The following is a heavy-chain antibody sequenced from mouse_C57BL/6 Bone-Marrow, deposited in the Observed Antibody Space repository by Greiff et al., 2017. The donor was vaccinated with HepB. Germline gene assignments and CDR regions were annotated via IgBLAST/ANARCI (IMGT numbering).Heavy chain of an antibody. V-gene: IGHV1-64*01. D-gene: IGHD2-4*01. CDR2: IHPNSGST. CDR1: GYTFTSYW. Sequence: VQLQQPGAELVKPGASVKLSCKASGYTFTSYWMHWVKQRPGQGLEWIGMIHPNSGSTNYNEKFKSKATLTVDKSSSTAYMQLSSLTSEDSAVYYCAREGDYDYPYWYFDVWGTGTTVTVSS. CDR3: AREGDYDYPYWYFDV. J-gene: IGHJ1*03.